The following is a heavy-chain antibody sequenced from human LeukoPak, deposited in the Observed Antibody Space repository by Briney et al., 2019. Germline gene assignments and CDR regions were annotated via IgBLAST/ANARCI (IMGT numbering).Heavy chain of an antibody. CDR1: GDSISNYY. Sequence: PSETLSLTXTVSGDSISNYYWSWIRQPPGKGLEWIGYIFDSGNTKYNPSLGGRVTISADTSKNQFSLKLRSVTAADTAVYYCARDRTAEFDYWGQGTLVTVSS. CDR3: ARDRTAEFDY. D-gene: IGHD6-25*01. V-gene: IGHV4-59*01. J-gene: IGHJ4*02. CDR2: IFDSGNT.